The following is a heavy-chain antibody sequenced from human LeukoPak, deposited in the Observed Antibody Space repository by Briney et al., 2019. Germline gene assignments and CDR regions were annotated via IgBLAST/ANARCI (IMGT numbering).Heavy chain of an antibody. CDR1: GFTVSSNY. Sequence: ETGGSLRLSCAASGFTVSSNYMSWVRQAPGKGLEWVSVIYSGGSTYYADSVKGRFTISRDNSKNTLCLQMNSLRAEDTAVYYCARGGSYDSGSGTYGMDVWGQGTTVTVSS. CDR3: ARGGSYDSGSGTYGMDV. J-gene: IGHJ6*02. V-gene: IGHV3-53*05. CDR2: IYSGGST. D-gene: IGHD3-10*01.